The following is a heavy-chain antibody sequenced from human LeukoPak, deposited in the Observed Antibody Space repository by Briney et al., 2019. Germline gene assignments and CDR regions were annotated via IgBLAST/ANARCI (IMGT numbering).Heavy chain of an antibody. V-gene: IGHV4-4*07. CDR3: ARDTIYPAWFKYNWFDP. CDR1: GGSISRYY. Sequence: SETLSLTCTVSGGSISRYYWSWIRQPAGKGLEWIGRIYTSGSTNYNPSLKSRVTMSVDTSKNQFSLKLSSVTAADTAVYYCARDTIYPAWFKYNWFDPWGQGTLVTVSS. CDR2: IYTSGST. D-gene: IGHD3-9*01. J-gene: IGHJ5*02.